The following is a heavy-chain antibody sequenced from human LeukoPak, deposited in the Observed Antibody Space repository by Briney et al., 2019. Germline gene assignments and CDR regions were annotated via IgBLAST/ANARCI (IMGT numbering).Heavy chain of an antibody. CDR3: ARARYCYTTSCPLDY. V-gene: IGHV1-2*06. D-gene: IGHD2-2*01. CDR2: INPNSGGT. CDR1: GYIFTDYY. Sequence: ASVKVSCKASGYIFTDYYIHWVRQAPGQGHEWMGRINPNSGGTNFAQKFQARVTMTSDTSISTAYMGVSGLESDDTAVYYCARARYCYTTSCPLDYWGQGTLVTVSS. J-gene: IGHJ4*02.